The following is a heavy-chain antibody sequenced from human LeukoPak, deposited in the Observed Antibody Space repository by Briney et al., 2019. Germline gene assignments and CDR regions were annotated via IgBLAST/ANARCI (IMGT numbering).Heavy chain of an antibody. CDR1: GFTFSSYS. CDR2: ISSSSSTI. CDR3: ARDHRIAVAGSDY. Sequence: QPGGSLRLSCAASGFTFSSYSMTWVRQAPGKGLEWVSYISSSSSTIYYADSVKGRFTISRDNAKNSLYLQMNSLRAEDTAVYYCARDHRIAVAGSDYWGQGTLVTVSS. D-gene: IGHD6-19*01. J-gene: IGHJ4*02. V-gene: IGHV3-48*01.